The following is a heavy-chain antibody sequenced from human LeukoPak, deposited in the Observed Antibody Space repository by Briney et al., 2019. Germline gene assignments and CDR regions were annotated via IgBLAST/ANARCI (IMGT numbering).Heavy chain of an antibody. CDR1: GFTFSSYG. CDR3: VGGQQLGFDY. J-gene: IGHJ4*02. D-gene: IGHD6-13*01. Sequence: PGGSLRLSCAASGFTFSSYGMNWVRQAPGKGLEWVSSISSSSSYIYYADPVKGRFTISRDNAKNSLYLQMNSLRAEDTAVYYCVGGQQLGFDYWGQGTLVTVSS. V-gene: IGHV3-21*01. CDR2: ISSSSSYI.